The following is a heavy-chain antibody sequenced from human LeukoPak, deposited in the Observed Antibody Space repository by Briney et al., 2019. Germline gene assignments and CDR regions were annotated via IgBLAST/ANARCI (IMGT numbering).Heavy chain of an antibody. D-gene: IGHD5-18*01. CDR2: IYPGDSDT. CDR3: ATRRGGYSGLGYFDY. V-gene: IGHV5-51*01. Sequence: GESLKISCKGPGYSFTSYWIGWVRQMPGKGLEWMGIIYPGDSDTRYSPSFQGQVTISADKSISTAYLQWSSLKASDTAMYYCATRRGGYSGLGYFDYWGQGTLVTVSS. CDR1: GYSFTSYW. J-gene: IGHJ4*02.